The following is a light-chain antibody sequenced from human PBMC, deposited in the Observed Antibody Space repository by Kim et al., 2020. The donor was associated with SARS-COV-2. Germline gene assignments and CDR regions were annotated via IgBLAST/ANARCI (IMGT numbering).Light chain of an antibody. CDR2: LNSDGLH. J-gene: IGLJ3*02. Sequence: QLVLTQSPSASASLGASVKLTCTLSSGHSIYTIAWHQQQPEKGPRFLMNLNSDGLHSKGDGIPDRFSGSSSGAERYLTISSLQSEDEADYYCQTWGTGIRVFGGGTQLTVL. V-gene: IGLV4-69*01. CDR3: QTWGTGIRV. CDR1: SGHSIYT.